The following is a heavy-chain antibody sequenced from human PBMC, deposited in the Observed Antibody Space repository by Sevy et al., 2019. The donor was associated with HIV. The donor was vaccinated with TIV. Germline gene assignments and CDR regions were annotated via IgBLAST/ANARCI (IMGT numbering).Heavy chain of an antibody. CDR2: ISGSGGST. CDR1: GFTFSSYA. CDR3: AKRVDSSGYYSFFDY. V-gene: IGHV3-23*01. Sequence: GGSLRLSCAASGFTFSSYAMSWVRQTPGKGLEWVSAISGSGGSTYYADSVKGRFTISRDNSKNTLYLQMNSLRAEDTAVYYCAKRVDSSGYYSFFDYWGQGTLVTVSS. J-gene: IGHJ4*02. D-gene: IGHD3-22*01.